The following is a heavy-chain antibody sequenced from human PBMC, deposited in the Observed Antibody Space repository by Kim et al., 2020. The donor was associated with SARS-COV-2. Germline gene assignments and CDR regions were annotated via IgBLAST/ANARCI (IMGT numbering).Heavy chain of an antibody. V-gene: IGHV4-4*02. Sequence: SETLSLTCAVSGGSISSSNCWSWFRQPPGKGLEWIGEIYHSGSTNYNPSLKSRVTISVDKSKNQFSLKLSSVTAADTAVYYCARARTGGGYRHGSSYYYYGMDVWGQGTTVTVSS. D-gene: IGHD5-18*01. CDR3: ARARTGGGYRHGSSYYYYGMDV. CDR1: GGSISSSNC. J-gene: IGHJ6*02. CDR2: IYHSGST.